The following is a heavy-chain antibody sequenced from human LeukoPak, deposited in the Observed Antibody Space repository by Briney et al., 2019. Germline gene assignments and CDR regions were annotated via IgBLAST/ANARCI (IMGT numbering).Heavy chain of an antibody. V-gene: IGHV4-4*07. D-gene: IGHD6-13*01. J-gene: IGHJ5*02. CDR1: GGSISSYY. CDR2: IYTSGST. CDR3: ARTVAAAGTIDWFDP. Sequence: SETLSLTCTVSGGSISSYYWSWIWQPAGKGLEWIGRIYTSGSTNYNPSLKSRVTMSVDTSKNQFSLKLSSVTAADTAVYYCARTVAAAGTIDWFDPWGQGTLVTVSS.